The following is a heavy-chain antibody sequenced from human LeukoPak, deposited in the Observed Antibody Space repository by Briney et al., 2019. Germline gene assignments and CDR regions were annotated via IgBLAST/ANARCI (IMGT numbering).Heavy chain of an antibody. V-gene: IGHV3-23*01. CDR1: GFTFTTYA. D-gene: IGHD4-23*01. J-gene: IGHJ4*02. Sequence: PGESLRLSCEASGFTFTTYAMSWVRQAPGKGLEWVSTISTRGGGTYNADSVRGRFTISRDNSKNMLYLLMNSLRAEDTAIYYCAKDIYDNYGGLDYWGQGTLVTVST. CDR2: ISTRGGGT. CDR3: AKDIYDNYGGLDY.